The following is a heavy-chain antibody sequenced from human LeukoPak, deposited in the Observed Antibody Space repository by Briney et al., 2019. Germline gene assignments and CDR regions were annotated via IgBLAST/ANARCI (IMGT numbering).Heavy chain of an antibody. CDR2: IYNTGTT. CDR3: ARAVVPAAIGNWFDP. J-gene: IGHJ5*02. D-gene: IGHD2-2*02. Sequence: SETLSLTCTVSGGSIGNYYWSWIRQPPGKGLEWIGYIYNTGTTNYNPSLKSRVTISVDTSKNQFSLKLSSVTAADTAVYYCARAVVPAAIGNWFDPWGQGTLVTVSS. V-gene: IGHV4-59*08. CDR1: GGSIGNYY.